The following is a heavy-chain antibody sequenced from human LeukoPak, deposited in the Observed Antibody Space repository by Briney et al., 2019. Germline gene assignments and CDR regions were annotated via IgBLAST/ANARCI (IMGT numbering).Heavy chain of an antibody. CDR3: AKQEGWELGDYYFDY. CDR2: ISGSGDGT. CDR1: GFRFGDFA. J-gene: IGHJ4*02. V-gene: IGHV3-23*01. D-gene: IGHD1-26*01. Sequence: GSLRLSCVASGFRFGDFAMSWVRLAPGKGLEWVSSISGSGDGTYYADSVKGRFTISRDNSRNTMYLQMNSLRAEDTALYYCAKQEGWELGDYYFDYWGQGTLVTVSS.